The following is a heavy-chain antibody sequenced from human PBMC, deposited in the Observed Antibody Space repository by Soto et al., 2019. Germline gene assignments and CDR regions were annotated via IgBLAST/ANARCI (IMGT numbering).Heavy chain of an antibody. CDR2: INPNSGGT. J-gene: IGHJ6*02. CDR3: ARDPRVVPAAMGTYGMDV. Sequence: ASVKVSCKASGYTFTGYYMHWVRQAPGQGLEWMGWINPNSGGTNYAQKFQGRVTMTRDTSISTAYMELSRLRSDDTAVYYCARDPRVVPAAMGTYGMDVWGQGTTITVSS. D-gene: IGHD2-2*01. V-gene: IGHV1-2*02. CDR1: GYTFTGYY.